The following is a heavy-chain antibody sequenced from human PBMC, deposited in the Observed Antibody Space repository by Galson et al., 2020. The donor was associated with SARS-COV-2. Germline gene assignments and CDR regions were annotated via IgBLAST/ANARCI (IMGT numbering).Heavy chain of an antibody. Sequence: GGSLRLSCAASGFTFSTNYMTWVRQAPGKGLEWVSVIYAGGATYYADSVKGRFTISRDNSKSTLYLQMNSLRAEDTAVYYCSKDYGNFDDSWGQGTLVTVSP. D-gene: IGHD4-17*01. CDR2: IYAGGAT. J-gene: IGHJ5*01. CDR1: GFTFSTNY. V-gene: IGHV3-66*02. CDR3: SKDYGNFDDS.